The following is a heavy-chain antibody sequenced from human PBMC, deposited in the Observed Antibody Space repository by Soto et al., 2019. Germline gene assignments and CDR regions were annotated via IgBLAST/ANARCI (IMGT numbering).Heavy chain of an antibody. D-gene: IGHD3-10*01. J-gene: IGHJ6*02. V-gene: IGHV1-3*01. Sequence: ASVKVSCKASGYTFTSYAMHWVRQAPGQRLEWKGWINAGNGNTKYSQKFQGRVTITRDTSASTAYMELSSLRSEDTAVYYCASAMVRGGTYYYYGMDVWGQGTTVTVSS. CDR2: INAGNGNT. CDR1: GYTFTSYA. CDR3: ASAMVRGGTYYYYGMDV.